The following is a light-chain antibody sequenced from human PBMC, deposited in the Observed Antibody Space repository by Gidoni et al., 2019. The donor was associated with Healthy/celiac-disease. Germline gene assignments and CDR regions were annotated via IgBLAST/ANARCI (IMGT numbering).Light chain of an antibody. CDR1: QGISSY. V-gene: IGKV1-9*01. J-gene: IGKJ5*01. CDR3: QQLNSYPQTT. CDR2: AAS. Sequence: DIQLTQSPSFLSASVGDRVTITCRASQGISSYLAWYQQKPGKAPKLLIYAASTLQSGVPSRFSCSGSGTEFTLTISSLQPEDFATYYCQQLNSYPQTTFXQXTRLEIK.